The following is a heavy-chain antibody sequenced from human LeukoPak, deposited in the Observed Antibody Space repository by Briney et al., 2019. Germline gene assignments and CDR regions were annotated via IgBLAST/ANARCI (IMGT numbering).Heavy chain of an antibody. V-gene: IGHV5-51*01. CDR3: ARVGMPGSYFPVLEYFQH. Sequence: GESLKISCKGSGYSFTSYWIGWVRQMPGKGLEWMGIIYPGDSDTRYSPSFQGQVTISADKSISTAYLQWSSLKASDTAMYYCARVGMPGSYFPVLEYFQHWGQGTLVTVSS. CDR2: IYPGDSDT. CDR1: GYSFTSYW. D-gene: IGHD3-10*01. J-gene: IGHJ1*01.